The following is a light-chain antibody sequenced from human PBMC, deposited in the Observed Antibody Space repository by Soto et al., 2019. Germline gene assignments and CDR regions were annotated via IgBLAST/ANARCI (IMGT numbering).Light chain of an antibody. CDR1: ISDVGGYNY. CDR3: SSYAGLRKV. CDR2: EVT. J-gene: IGLJ1*01. V-gene: IGLV2-8*01. Sequence: SPLTPPPSASGSPGQSVTISCTGTISDVGGYNYVSWYQQHPGKAPKLMIYEVTKRPSGVPDRFSGSKSGNTASLTVSGLLAEDEADYYCSSYAGLRKVYGTGTKVNV.